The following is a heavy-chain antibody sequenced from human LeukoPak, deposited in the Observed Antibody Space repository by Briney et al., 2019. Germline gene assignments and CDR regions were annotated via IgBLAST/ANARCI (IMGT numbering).Heavy chain of an antibody. CDR2: INHSGST. D-gene: IGHD5-24*01. CDR3: ARGNVEMATIGHPSFEYYFDY. J-gene: IGHJ4*02. Sequence: PSETLSLTCAVYGGSFSGYYWSWIRQPPGKGLEWIREINHSGSTNYNPSLKSRVTISVDTSKNQFSLKLSSVTAADTAVYYCARGNVEMATIGHPSFEYYFDYWGQGTLVTVSS. V-gene: IGHV4-34*01. CDR1: GGSFSGYY.